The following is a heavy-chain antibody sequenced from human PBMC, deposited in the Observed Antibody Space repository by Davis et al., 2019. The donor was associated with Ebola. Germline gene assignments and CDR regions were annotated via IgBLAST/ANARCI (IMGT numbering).Heavy chain of an antibody. CDR1: GGSISSYY. J-gene: IGHJ4*02. CDR3: ARLVYDILTGLYYFDY. V-gene: IGHV4-59*01. Sequence: MPSETLSLTCTVSGGSISSYYWSWIRQPPGKGLEWIGYISYSGSTNYNPSLKSRVTISVDTSKNQFSLKLSSVTAADTAVYYCARLVYDILTGLYYFDYWGQGTLVTVSS. D-gene: IGHD3-9*01. CDR2: ISYSGST.